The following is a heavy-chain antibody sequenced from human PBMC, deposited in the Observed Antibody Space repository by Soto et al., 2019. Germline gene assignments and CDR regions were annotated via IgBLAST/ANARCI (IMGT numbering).Heavy chain of an antibody. CDR2: ISSDGSNK. CDR1: GFTFSSYA. J-gene: IGHJ4*02. V-gene: IGHV3-30-3*01. CDR3: ARDGPYSYGTFDY. D-gene: IGHD5-18*01. Sequence: QVQLVESGGGVVQPGRSLRLSCAASGFTFSSYAMHWVRQAPGKGLEWVAVISSDGSNKYYADSVKGRFTISRDNSKNTLCLLMNSLRAEDTAVYYCARDGPYSYGTFDYWGQGTLVTVSS.